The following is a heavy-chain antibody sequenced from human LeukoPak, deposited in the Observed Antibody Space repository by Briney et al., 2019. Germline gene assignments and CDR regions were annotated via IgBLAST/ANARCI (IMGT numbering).Heavy chain of an antibody. J-gene: IGHJ6*04. D-gene: IGHD3-10*02. CDR3: AELGITMIGGV. Sequence: GGSLRLSCAASGFTVSSNYMSWVRQAPGKGLEWVSIFYRGGSTYYADSVKGRFTVSRDNAKNSLYLQMNSLRAEDTAVYYCAELGITMIGGVWGKGTTVTISS. CDR1: GFTVSSNY. CDR2: FYRGGST. V-gene: IGHV3-66*01.